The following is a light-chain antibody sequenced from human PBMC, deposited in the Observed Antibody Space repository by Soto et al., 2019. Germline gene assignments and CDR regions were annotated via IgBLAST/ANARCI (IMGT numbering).Light chain of an antibody. CDR2: EVS. V-gene: IGLV2-8*01. Sequence: QSALTQPPSASGSPGQSVTISCTGNSSDVGGYNYVSWYQQHPGKAPKLMISEVSKRPSGVPDRFSGSKSGNTASRTVSGLQAEDEADYYCSSFAGNNNLVFGGGTKLTVL. CDR3: SSFAGNNNLV. CDR1: SSDVGGYNY. J-gene: IGLJ2*01.